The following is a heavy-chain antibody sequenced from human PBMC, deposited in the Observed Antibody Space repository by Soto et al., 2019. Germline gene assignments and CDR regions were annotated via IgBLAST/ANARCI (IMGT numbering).Heavy chain of an antibody. V-gene: IGHV4-59*12. D-gene: IGHD1-26*01. CDR3: ARVYSGSYSDS. Sequence: SETLSLTCNVSGGSISSYYWSWIRQPPGKGLEWIGEIFHSGSTHYSPSLKSRVTISVDKSKKYFSLNLTSVTAADTAVYYCARVYSGSYSDSWGQGTLVTVSS. CDR1: GGSISSYY. CDR2: IFHSGST. J-gene: IGHJ4*02.